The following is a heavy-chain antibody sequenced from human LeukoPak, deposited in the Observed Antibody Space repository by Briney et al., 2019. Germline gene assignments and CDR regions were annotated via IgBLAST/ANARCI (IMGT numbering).Heavy chain of an antibody. CDR2: INPSGGST. D-gene: IGHD6-19*01. CDR1: GYTFTSYY. CDR3: ARGTVAAHPFDY. V-gene: IGHV1-46*01. J-gene: IGHJ4*02. Sequence: ASVKVSCRASGYTFTSYYMHRVRQAPGQGLEWMGIINPSGGSTSYAQKFQGRVTMTRDTSTSTVYMELSSLRSEDTAVYYCARGTVAAHPFDYWGQGTLVTVSS.